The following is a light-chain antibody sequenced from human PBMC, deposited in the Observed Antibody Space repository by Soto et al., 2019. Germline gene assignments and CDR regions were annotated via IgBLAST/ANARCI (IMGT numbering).Light chain of an antibody. CDR2: DAS. CDR3: QQDISYPYT. CDR1: QTTQPW. V-gene: IGKV1-5*01. J-gene: IGKJ2*01. Sequence: DIQMTQFPSTLSASVGDRVTITCRASQTTQPWMAWYQQKPGTAPKLLLYDASSLEGGVPSRFSASGSGTEFTLTISILQPDDLAKYYCQQDISYPYTFGQGTKVEIK.